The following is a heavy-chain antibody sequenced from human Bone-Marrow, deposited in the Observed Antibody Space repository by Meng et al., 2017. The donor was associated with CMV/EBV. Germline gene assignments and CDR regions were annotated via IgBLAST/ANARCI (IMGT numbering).Heavy chain of an antibody. Sequence: GGSLRLSCAASGFTFSSYWMSWVRQAPGKGLEWVTALYSGGSTYYADSVKGRFTISRDNSKNILYLQIDSLRADDTAVYYCARVNWAAQYKWFDPWGQGTLVTVSS. J-gene: IGHJ5*01. D-gene: IGHD2-15*01. CDR3: ARVNWAAQYKWFDP. V-gene: IGHV3-53*01. CDR1: GFTFSSYW. CDR2: LYSGGST.